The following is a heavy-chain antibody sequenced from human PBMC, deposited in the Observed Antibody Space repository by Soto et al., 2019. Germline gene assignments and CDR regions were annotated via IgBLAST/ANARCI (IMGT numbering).Heavy chain of an antibody. Sequence: PSETLSLTCTVSGGSISSYYWSWIRQPPGKGLEWIGYISYSGSTNYNPSLKSRVTISIDTSKTQFSLKLNSVTAADTAVYYCARGITWIQLWPYYFDPWGQGTTVTVYS. CDR1: GGSISSYY. J-gene: IGHJ4*02. CDR3: ARGITWIQLWPYYFDP. V-gene: IGHV4-59*01. CDR2: ISYSGST. D-gene: IGHD5-18*01.